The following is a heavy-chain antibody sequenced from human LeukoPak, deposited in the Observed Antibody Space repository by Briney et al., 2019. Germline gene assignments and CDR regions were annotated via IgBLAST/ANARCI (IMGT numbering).Heavy chain of an antibody. J-gene: IGHJ4*02. D-gene: IGHD2-2*01. V-gene: IGHV3-21*01. CDR2: ISSSSSYI. CDR3: ARAGIGGSSTSCDY. Sequence: GGSLRLSCAASGFTFRSYSMNWVRPAPGKGLEWVSSISSSSSYIYYADSVKGRFTISRDNAKKSLYLQMNSLRAEDTAVYYCARAGIGGSSTSCDYWGQGTLVTVSS. CDR1: GFTFRSYS.